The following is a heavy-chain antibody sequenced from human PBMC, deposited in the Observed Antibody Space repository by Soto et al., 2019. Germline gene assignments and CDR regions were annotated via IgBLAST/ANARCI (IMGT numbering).Heavy chain of an antibody. CDR2: ISYDGSNK. J-gene: IGHJ4*02. D-gene: IGHD6-19*01. V-gene: IGHV3-30*18. Sequence: PGGSLRLSCAASGFTFSSYGMHWVRQAPGKGLEWVAVISYDGSNKYYADSVKGRFTISRDNSKNTLYLQMNSLRAEDTAVYYCAKLYSSGGLKAPVDYWGQGTLVTVSS. CDR3: AKLYSSGGLKAPVDY. CDR1: GFTFSSYG.